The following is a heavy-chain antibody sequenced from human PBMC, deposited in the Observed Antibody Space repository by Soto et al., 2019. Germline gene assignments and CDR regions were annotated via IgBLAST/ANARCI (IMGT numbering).Heavy chain of an antibody. CDR1: GASVNFGDYY. CDR2: ISSSGST. J-gene: IGHJ6*02. CDR3: ARDSREDSHGYSYYYMDV. D-gene: IGHD5-18*01. Sequence: PSETLSLTCTVSGASVNFGDYYWSWIRRPPGKGLEWIGYISSSGSTSYNPSLKSRVSISLDTSNNHFSLNLNSVTAADTAVYYCARDSREDSHGYSYYYMDVWGQGTTVTVLL. V-gene: IGHV4-30-4*08.